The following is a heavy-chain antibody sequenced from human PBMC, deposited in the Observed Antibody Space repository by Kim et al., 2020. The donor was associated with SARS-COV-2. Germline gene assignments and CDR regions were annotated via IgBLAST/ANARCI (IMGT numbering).Heavy chain of an antibody. V-gene: IGHV3-23*01. Sequence: TYYADSVTGRFTISRDNSKNTLYLQRNSLRAEDTAVYYCAKGNFDWLYTHEFDYWGQGTLVTVSS. CDR2: T. CDR3: AKGNFDWLYTHEFDY. J-gene: IGHJ4*02. D-gene: IGHD3-9*01.